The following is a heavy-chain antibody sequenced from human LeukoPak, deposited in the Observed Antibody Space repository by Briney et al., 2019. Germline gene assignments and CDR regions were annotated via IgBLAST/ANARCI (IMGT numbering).Heavy chain of an antibody. CDR1: GFTFSNYA. Sequence: GGSLRLSCAASGFTFSNYAMSWVRQAPAGGLEWVSSLRGDGETFYADSVKGRFTLSRDDSRNTVYLQLNNLRVEDTAVYYCAKGSRVSNADAVLWGQGTLVTVSS. CDR3: AKGSRVSNADAVL. CDR2: LRGDGET. V-gene: IGHV3-23*01. J-gene: IGHJ4*02. D-gene: IGHD1-1*01.